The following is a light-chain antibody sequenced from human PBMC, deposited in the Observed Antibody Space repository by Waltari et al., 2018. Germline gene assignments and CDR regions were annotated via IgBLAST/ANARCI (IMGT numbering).Light chain of an antibody. Sequence: ITCRASQTIDYLSWYQHKPGEAPKLLIYETATLQSGVPTRFSGSKFGTTFILTISSLQPEDFATYFCQPNYDTPRTFGQGTKVDIK. CDR1: QTIDY. CDR3: QPNYDTPRT. J-gene: IGKJ2*02. CDR2: ETA. V-gene: IGKV1-39*01.